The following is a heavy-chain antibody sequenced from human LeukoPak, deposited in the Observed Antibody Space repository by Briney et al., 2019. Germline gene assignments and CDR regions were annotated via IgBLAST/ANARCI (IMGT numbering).Heavy chain of an antibody. CDR2: ISAYNGNT. V-gene: IGHV1-18*01. D-gene: IGHD2-15*01. CDR3: ARAYCSGGSCYSYNYNGMGV. J-gene: IGHJ6*02. Sequence: GASVKVSCKASGYTFTNYGINWVRQAPGQGLEWMGWISAYNGNTNYAQKFQGRVTVTTDTSTSTAYMEVRSLRSDNTAMYYCARAYCSGGSCYSYNYNGMGVWGQGTTVTVSS. CDR1: GYTFTNYG.